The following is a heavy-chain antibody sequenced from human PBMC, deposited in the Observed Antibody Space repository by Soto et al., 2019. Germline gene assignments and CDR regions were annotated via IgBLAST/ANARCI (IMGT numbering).Heavy chain of an antibody. CDR3: ARVGYYYGSGSYSYYYYGMDV. CDR2: IYPGDSDT. J-gene: IGHJ6*02. CDR1: GYSFTSYW. V-gene: IGHV5-51*01. D-gene: IGHD3-10*01. Sequence: LKISCKGSGYSFTSYWIGWVRQMPGKGLEWMGIIYPGDSDTRYSPSFQGQVTISADKSISTAYLQWSSLKASDTAMYYCARVGYYYGSGSYSYYYYGMDVWGQGTTVTVSS.